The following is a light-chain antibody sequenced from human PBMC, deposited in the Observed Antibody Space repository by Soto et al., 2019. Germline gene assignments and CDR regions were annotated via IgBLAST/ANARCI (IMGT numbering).Light chain of an antibody. J-gene: IGKJ1*01. V-gene: IGKV3-20*01. CDR2: GAS. CDR1: QSLSSSQ. CDR3: QQYLKSPQT. Sequence: EIVLTQSPGTLSLSPGERATLSCRASQSLSSSQLAWYQQRPGRAPRLLIYGASTRATGIPDRFSGSGSGTDFSLTITRLEPEDFAVYYCQQYLKSPQTFGQGTKVDIK.